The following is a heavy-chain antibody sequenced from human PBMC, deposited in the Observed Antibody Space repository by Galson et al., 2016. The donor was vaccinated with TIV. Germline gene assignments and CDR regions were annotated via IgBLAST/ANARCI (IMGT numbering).Heavy chain of an antibody. CDR2: FCSSGTNI. CDR1: GFIISDYC. V-gene: IGHV3-11*04. D-gene: IGHD3-22*01. J-gene: IGHJ4*02. Sequence: SLRLSCAVSGFIISDYCMSWIRQAPGKGLEWLSYFCSSGTNIIYADSVKGRFTISRDNSKSSLYLQMNSLRAEDTAVYYCARAPGYYDSSAYYPAWGQGTLVTVSS. CDR3: ARAPGYYDSSAYYPA.